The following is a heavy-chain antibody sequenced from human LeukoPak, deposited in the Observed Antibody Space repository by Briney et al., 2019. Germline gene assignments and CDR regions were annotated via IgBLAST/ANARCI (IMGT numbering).Heavy chain of an antibody. CDR2: IYYSGST. CDR3: ARGAGLLWFGELYSWFDP. D-gene: IGHD3-10*01. CDR1: GGSISSYY. V-gene: IGHV4-59*13. Sequence: SETLSLTCTVSGGSISSYYWSWIRQPPGKGLEWIGYIYYSGSTNCNPSLKSRVTISVDTSKNQFSLKLSSVTAADTAVYYCARGAGLLWFGELYSWFDPWGQGTLVTVSS. J-gene: IGHJ5*02.